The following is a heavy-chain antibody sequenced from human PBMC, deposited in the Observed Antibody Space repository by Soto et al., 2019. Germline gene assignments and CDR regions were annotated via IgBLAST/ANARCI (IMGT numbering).Heavy chain of an antibody. CDR2: IYYSGST. Sequence: TSETLSLTCTVSGGSISSYYWSWSRQPPGKGLEWIGEIYYSGSTNYNPSLKSRVTISVDKSKNQFSLNLSSVTAADTAVYYCARDQNGSGNYYTRYFDYWGQGTLVTVSS. D-gene: IGHD3-10*01. J-gene: IGHJ4*02. CDR3: ARDQNGSGNYYTRYFDY. V-gene: IGHV4-59*12. CDR1: GGSISSYY.